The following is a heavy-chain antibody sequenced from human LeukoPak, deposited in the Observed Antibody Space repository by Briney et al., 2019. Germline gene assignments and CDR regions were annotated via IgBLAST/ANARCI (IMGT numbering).Heavy chain of an antibody. Sequence: PGGSLRLSCAASGFTFSSYGMHWVRQAPGKGLEWVAFIRYDGSNKYYADSVKGRFTISRDNSKNTLYLQMNSLRAEDTAVYYCAEDKYCSSTSCYYYYYMDVWGKGTTVTVSS. D-gene: IGHD2-2*01. CDR2: IRYDGSNK. V-gene: IGHV3-30*02. CDR1: GFTFSSYG. J-gene: IGHJ6*03. CDR3: AEDKYCSSTSCYYYYYMDV.